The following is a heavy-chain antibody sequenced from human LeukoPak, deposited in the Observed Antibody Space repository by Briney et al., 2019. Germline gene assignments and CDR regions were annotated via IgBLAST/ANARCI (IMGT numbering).Heavy chain of an antibody. CDR2: INPNSGGT. CDR3: ARRTTRRYSYGSYYYYMDV. J-gene: IGHJ6*03. CDR1: GYTFTGYY. V-gene: IGHV1-2*02. D-gene: IGHD5-18*01. Sequence: ASVKVSCKASGYTFTGYYMHWVRQAPGQGLEWMGWINPNSGGTNYAQKFQGRVTMTRDTSISTAYMELSRLRSDDTAVYYCARRTTRRYSYGSYYYYMDVWGKGTTVTISS.